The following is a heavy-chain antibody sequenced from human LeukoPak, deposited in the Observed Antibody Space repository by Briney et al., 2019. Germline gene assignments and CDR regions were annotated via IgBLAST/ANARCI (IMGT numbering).Heavy chain of an antibody. Sequence: SVKVSCKASGYTFTGYYMHWVRQAPGQGLEWMGRIIPILGIANYAQKFQGRVTITADKSTSTAYMELSSLRSEDTAVYYCARGQADHEYGMDVWGQGTTVTVSS. J-gene: IGHJ6*02. CDR2: IIPILGIA. CDR1: GYTFTGYY. CDR3: ARGQADHEYGMDV. V-gene: IGHV1-69*04.